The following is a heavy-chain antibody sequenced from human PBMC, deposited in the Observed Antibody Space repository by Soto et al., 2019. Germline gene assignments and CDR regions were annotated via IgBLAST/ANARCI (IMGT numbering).Heavy chain of an antibody. D-gene: IGHD6-19*01. CDR3: ARFFSSGCYALSPFDY. V-gene: IGHV4-59*01. CDR1: GGSISSYY. Sequence: SETLSLSCTVSGGSISSYYWSWIRQPPGKGLEWIGYIYYSGSTNYNPSLKSRVTISVDTSKNQFSLKLSSVTAADTAVYYCARFFSSGCYALSPFDYWGQRTLVTGSS. J-gene: IGHJ4*02. CDR2: IYYSGST.